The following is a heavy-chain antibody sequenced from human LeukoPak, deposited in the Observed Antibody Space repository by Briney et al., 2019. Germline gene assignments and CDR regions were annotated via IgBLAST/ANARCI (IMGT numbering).Heavy chain of an antibody. J-gene: IGHJ6*02. Sequence: SETLSLTCTVSGGSIRSYYWSWIRQPAGKGLEWIGRIYTSGSTNYNPSLKSRVTMSVDTSKNQFSLKLSSVTAADTAVYYCARDAYGSGSYYEPQSYYYYGMDVWGQGTTVTVSS. CDR1: GGSIRSYY. CDR2: IYTSGST. V-gene: IGHV4-4*07. CDR3: ARDAYGSGSYYEPQSYYYYGMDV. D-gene: IGHD3-10*01.